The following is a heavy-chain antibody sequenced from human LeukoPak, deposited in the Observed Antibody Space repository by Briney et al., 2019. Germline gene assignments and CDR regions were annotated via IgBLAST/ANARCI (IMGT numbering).Heavy chain of an antibody. CDR1: GGSISSGGHY. V-gene: IGHV4-39*01. Sequence: PSQTLSLTCTVSGGSISSGGHYWGCIRQPPGKGLEWIGSIYYSGSTYYNPSLKSRVTMSVDTSKNQFSLNLSSVTAADTAVYYCARLYGDYYFDYWGQGTLVTVSS. CDR3: ARLYGDYYFDY. D-gene: IGHD4-17*01. J-gene: IGHJ4*02. CDR2: IYYSGST.